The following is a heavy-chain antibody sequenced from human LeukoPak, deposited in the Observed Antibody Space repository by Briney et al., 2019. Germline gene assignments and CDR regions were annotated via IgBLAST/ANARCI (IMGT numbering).Heavy chain of an antibody. J-gene: IGHJ4*02. CDR1: GGTFSSYA. V-gene: IGHV1-69*13. CDR3: ARAPNDYDFWSGPGDY. D-gene: IGHD3-3*01. CDR2: IIPIFGTA. Sequence: PGASVKVSCKASGGTFSSYAISWVRQAPGQGLEWMGGIIPIFGTANYAQKFQGRVTITADGSTSTAYMELSSLRSEDTAVYYCARAPNDYDFWSGPGDYWGQGTLVTVSS.